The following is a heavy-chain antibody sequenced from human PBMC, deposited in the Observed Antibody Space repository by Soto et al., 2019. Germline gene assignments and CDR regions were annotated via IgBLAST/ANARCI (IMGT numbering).Heavy chain of an antibody. CDR1: GYSFTSYW. CDR2: IDPSDSYT. V-gene: IGHV5-10-1*01. CDR3: ATLRVRGVTKRAYNWNDALPFLDP. J-gene: IGHJ5*02. Sequence: PGESLKISCKGSGYSFTSYWISWVRQMPGKGLEWMGRIDPSDSYTNYSPSFQGHVTISADKSISTAYLQWSSLKASDTAMYYCATLRVRGVTKRAYNWNDALPFLDPWGQGTLVTVSS. D-gene: IGHD1-20*01.